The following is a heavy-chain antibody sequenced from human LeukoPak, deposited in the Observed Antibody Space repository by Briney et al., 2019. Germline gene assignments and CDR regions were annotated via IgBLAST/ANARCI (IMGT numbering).Heavy chain of an antibody. CDR1: GGSISSYY. CDR2: IYYSGST. V-gene: IGHV4-59*01. Sequence: SETLSLTCTVSGGSISSYYWGWIRQPPGKGLEWIGSIYYSGSTNYNPSLKSRVTISVDTSKNQFSLKLSSVTAADTAVYYCARDRAMENWFDPWGQGTLVTVSS. CDR3: ARDRAMENWFDP. J-gene: IGHJ5*02. D-gene: IGHD5-18*01.